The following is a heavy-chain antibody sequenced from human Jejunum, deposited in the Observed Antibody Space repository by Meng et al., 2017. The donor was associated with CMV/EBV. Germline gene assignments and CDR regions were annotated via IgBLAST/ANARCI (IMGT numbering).Heavy chain of an antibody. CDR2: IEHDGSNK. J-gene: IGHJ4*02. CDR1: GFTFSNHG. D-gene: IGHD1-26*01. V-gene: IGHV3-30*02. CDR3: AKDVGY. Sequence: VQVGGSGVGVVQPGGSLRLSCAASGFTFSNHGIHWVRQAPGKGLEWVAFIEHDGSNKYYADSVKGRFTISRDNSKNTLYLQMNSLRVEDTAVYYCAKDVGYWGQGTLVTVSS.